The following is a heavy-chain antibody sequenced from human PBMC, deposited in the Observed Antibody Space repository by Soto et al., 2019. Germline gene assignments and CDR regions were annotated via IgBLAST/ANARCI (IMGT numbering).Heavy chain of an antibody. CDR1: GGSISSGGYY. D-gene: IGHD3-10*01. CDR2: IYYSGST. Sequence: QVQLQESGPGLVKPSQTLSLTCTVSGGSISSGGYYWTWIRQHPGKGLEWIGYIYYSGSTYYNPSLESRVAISLDTSKNQFSLKLSSVTAPDTAMYYCATYGSGSYAYWGQGTLVTVSS. CDR3: ATYGSGSYAY. J-gene: IGHJ4*02. V-gene: IGHV4-31*03.